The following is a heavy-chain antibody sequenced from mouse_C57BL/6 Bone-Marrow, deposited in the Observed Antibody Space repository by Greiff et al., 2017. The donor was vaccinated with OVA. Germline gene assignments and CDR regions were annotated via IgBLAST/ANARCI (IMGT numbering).Heavy chain of an antibody. J-gene: IGHJ4*01. V-gene: IGHV5-17*01. Sequence: EVTLVESGGGLVKPGGSLKLSCAASGFTFSDYGMHWVRQAPEKGLEWVAYISSGSSTIYYAATVKGRFTISRDNAKNTLFLQMTSLRSEDTAMYYCARRAQATSYAMDYGGKGTSVTVSS. D-gene: IGHD3-2*02. CDR1: GFTFSDYG. CDR2: ISSGSSTI. CDR3: ARRAQATSYAMDY.